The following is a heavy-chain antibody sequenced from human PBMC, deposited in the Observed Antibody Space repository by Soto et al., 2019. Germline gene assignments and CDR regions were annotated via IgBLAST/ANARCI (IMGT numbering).Heavy chain of an antibody. V-gene: IGHV3-33*01. CDR2: LWYDGSSE. D-gene: IGHD3-22*01. J-gene: IGHJ4*02. Sequence: QVQLVESGGGVVQPGNSLRLSCAASGFSVSTHVIHWVRQAPGKGLEWVAVLWYDGSSEYYADSVKGRFTISRDNSKNMMYLQMNSLIVEDTAVYYCARVPRYDTWYFDYWGQGTLATVSS. CDR3: ARVPRYDTWYFDY. CDR1: GFSVSTHV.